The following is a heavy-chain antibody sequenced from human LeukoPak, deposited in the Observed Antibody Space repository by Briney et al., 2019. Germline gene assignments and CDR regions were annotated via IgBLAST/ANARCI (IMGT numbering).Heavy chain of an antibody. CDR2: IIPIFGTA. V-gene: IGHV1-69*05. D-gene: IGHD3-22*01. Sequence: ASVKVSCKASGGTFSSYAISWVRQAPGQGLEWMGRIIPIFGTANYAQKFQGRVTITTDESTSTAYMELSSLRSEDTAVYYCARGYDSSGYHWFDPWGQGTLVTVSS. J-gene: IGHJ5*02. CDR1: GGTFSSYA. CDR3: ARGYDSSGYHWFDP.